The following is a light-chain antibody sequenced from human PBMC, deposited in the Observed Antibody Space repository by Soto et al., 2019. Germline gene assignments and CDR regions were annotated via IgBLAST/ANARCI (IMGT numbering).Light chain of an antibody. J-gene: IGKJ1*01. Sequence: ETLMTQSPATLSVSPGERATLSCRASQSVNNNLAWYQQKLGQAPRVLIYGASTRATGIPARFTGSGSGTEFMLTITSLQSEDSAVYYCQEYNTWPWTFGHGTKVEFK. V-gene: IGKV3-15*01. CDR2: GAS. CDR1: QSVNNN. CDR3: QEYNTWPWT.